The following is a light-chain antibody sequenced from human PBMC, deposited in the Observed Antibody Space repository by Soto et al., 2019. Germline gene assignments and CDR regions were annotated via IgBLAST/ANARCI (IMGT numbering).Light chain of an antibody. CDR2: YVS. CDR1: SSDVGAYNY. CDR3: SSYTTSSTYV. V-gene: IGLV2-14*01. Sequence: QSALTQPASVSGSPGQSITISCTGTSSDVGAYNYVSWYQQHPGKVPKLMIYYVSDRPSGVSNRFSGSKSGNTASLTISGLQADDEADYYCSSYTTSSTYVFGTGTKLTVL. J-gene: IGLJ1*01.